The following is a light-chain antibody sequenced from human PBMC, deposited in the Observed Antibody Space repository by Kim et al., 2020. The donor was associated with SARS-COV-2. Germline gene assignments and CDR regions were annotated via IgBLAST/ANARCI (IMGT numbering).Light chain of an antibody. V-gene: IGKV1-39*01. CDR1: QKINSY. Sequence: DIQMTQSPSSLSASVGDTVAITCRASQKINSYLNWYQQKPGKAPKLLIYAASSLESGVPSRFSGSGFGTDFTLTINSLQPEDFATYYCQQTYNTPITFGAGTKWISN. CDR3: QQTYNTPIT. CDR2: AAS. J-gene: IGKJ3*01.